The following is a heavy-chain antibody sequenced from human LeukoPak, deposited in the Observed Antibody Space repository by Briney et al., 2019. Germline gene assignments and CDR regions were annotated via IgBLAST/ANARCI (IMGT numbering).Heavy chain of an antibody. D-gene: IGHD3-10*01. CDR2: IYYSGST. Sequence: SETLSPTCTVSGGSISSYYWSWIRQPPGKGLEWIGYIYYSGSTNYNPSLKSRVTVSVDTSKNQFSLKLSSVTAADTAVYYCARGAKRYYGSGNFDYWGQGTLVTVSS. CDR3: ARGAKRYYGSGNFDY. J-gene: IGHJ4*02. V-gene: IGHV4-59*01. CDR1: GGSISSYY.